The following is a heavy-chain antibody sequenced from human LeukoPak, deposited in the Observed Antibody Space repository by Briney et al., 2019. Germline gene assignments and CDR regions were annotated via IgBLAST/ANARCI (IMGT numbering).Heavy chain of an antibody. CDR1: GFTFSTYG. Sequence: PGRSLRLSCAASGFTFSTYGIHWVRQAPGKGLERVAVIWHDGSNKYYADSVKGRFTISRDNSKNTLYLQMNSLRAEDTAVYFCARAVGPYDYWGQGTLVTVSS. J-gene: IGHJ4*02. D-gene: IGHD3-10*01. V-gene: IGHV3-33*01. CDR3: ARAVGPYDY. CDR2: IWHDGSNK.